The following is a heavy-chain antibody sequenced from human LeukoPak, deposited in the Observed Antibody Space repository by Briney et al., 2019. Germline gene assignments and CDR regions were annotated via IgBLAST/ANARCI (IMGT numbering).Heavy chain of an antibody. CDR3: ATVNYDYYGSGSYYNDPFDY. D-gene: IGHD3-10*01. Sequence: GESLKISCKGSGYSFTSYWIGWVRQMPGKGLEWMGTIYPGDSDTRYSPSFQGQVTISADKSISTAYLQWSSLKASDTAMYYCATVNYDYYGSGSYYNDPFDYWGQGTLVTVSS. CDR2: IYPGDSDT. J-gene: IGHJ4*02. V-gene: IGHV5-51*01. CDR1: GYSFTSYW.